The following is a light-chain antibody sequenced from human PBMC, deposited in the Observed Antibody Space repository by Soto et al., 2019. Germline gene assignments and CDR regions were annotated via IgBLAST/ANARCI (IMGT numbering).Light chain of an antibody. V-gene: IGKV3-15*01. CDR3: HQYDNWPGA. CDR1: QNIRFN. CDR2: AAS. Sequence: EIVMTQSPAVLSVSPGERATLSCRASQNIRFNLAWYQQKPGQAPRLLISAASTRATGIPAMFSGSGSGTEVTLTISSLQSEDFVINYCHQYDNWPGAFGQGTRVDIK. J-gene: IGKJ1*01.